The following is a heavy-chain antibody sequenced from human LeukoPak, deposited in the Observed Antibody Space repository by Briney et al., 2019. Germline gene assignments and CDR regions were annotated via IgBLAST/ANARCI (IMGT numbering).Heavy chain of an antibody. CDR3: AKDIGAAAGIIDY. D-gene: IGHD6-13*01. V-gene: IGHV3-9*03. Sequence: PGGSLRLSCAASGFTFDDYAMHWVRHAPGKGLEWVSGISWNSGSIGYADSVKGRFTISRDNAKNSLYLQMNSLRAEDMALYYCAKDIGAAAGIIDYWGQGTLVTVSS. J-gene: IGHJ4*02. CDR1: GFTFDDYA. CDR2: ISWNSGSI.